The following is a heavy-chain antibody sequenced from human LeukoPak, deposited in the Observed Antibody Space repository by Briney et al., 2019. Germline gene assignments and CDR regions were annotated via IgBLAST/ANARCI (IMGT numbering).Heavy chain of an antibody. CDR3: ARDLWYSGSRAPPRAFDI. Sequence: PGGSLRLSCEASGFIFSSYEMNWVRQAPGKGLEWVSFISSSGRTMYYADSMKVRFTVSRDNAKNSVYLQMNSLRAEDTAVYYCARDLWYSGSRAPPRAFDIWGQGTMVTVSS. CDR1: GFIFSSYE. J-gene: IGHJ3*02. V-gene: IGHV3-48*03. D-gene: IGHD1-26*01. CDR2: ISSSGRTM.